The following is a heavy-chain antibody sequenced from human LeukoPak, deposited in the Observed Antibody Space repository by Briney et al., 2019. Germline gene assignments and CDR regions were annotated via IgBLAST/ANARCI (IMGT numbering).Heavy chain of an antibody. V-gene: IGHV1-69*13. J-gene: IGHJ6*03. CDR1: GGTFSSYA. D-gene: IGHD6-13*01. CDR2: IIPIFGTA. Sequence: SVKVSCKASGGTFSSYAISWVRQAPGQGLEWMGGIIPIFGTANYAQKFQGRVTITADESTSTAYMELSSLRSEDTAVYYCARSRLAAAGGYYYYMDVWGKGTTVTVSS. CDR3: ARSRLAAAGGYYYYMDV.